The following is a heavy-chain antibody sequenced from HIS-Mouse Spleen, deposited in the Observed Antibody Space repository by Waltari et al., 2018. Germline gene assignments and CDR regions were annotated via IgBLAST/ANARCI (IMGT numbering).Heavy chain of an antibody. CDR2: LDPNMGGT. D-gene: IGHD6-13*01. CDR1: GYTFTGYY. Sequence: QVQLVQSGAEVKKPGASVKVSCKASGYTFTGYYMHWGRQAPGQGLEWVGWLDPNMGGTNYPQKFQGRVPINRDTSISTAYMELGRLRSDDTAVYYCARDIGSSSWYFDYWGQGTLVTVSS. CDR3: ARDIGSSSWYFDY. J-gene: IGHJ4*02. V-gene: IGHV1-2*02.